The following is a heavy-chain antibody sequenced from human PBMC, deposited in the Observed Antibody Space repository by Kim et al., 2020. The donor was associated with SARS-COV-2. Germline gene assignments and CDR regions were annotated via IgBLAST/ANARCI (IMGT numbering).Heavy chain of an antibody. CDR3: ARVRRGGRWLQSGGDAFDI. V-gene: IGHV4-59*01. J-gene: IGHJ3*02. CDR1: GGSISSYY. Sequence: SETLSLTCTVSGGSISSYYWSWIRQPPGKGLEWLGYIYYSGSTNYNPPLKSRVTISVDTSQHQFSLKLSSVPAADTAVYYWARVRRGGRWLQSGGDAFDIWGQGTMVTVSS. CDR2: IYYSGST. D-gene: IGHD1-26*01.